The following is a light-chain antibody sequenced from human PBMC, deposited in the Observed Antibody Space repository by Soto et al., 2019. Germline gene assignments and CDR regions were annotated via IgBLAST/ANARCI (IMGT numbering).Light chain of an antibody. CDR2: AAS. J-gene: IGKJ5*01. CDR3: QQLNSYLFT. CDR1: QGISSY. Sequence: DIHLTQSPSFLSASVGDRVTITCRASQGISSYLAWYQQKPGKAPKLLIYAASTLQSGVPSRFSGSGSGTEFTLTISSLQPEDFATYYCQQLNSYLFTFGQGTRLEIK. V-gene: IGKV1-9*01.